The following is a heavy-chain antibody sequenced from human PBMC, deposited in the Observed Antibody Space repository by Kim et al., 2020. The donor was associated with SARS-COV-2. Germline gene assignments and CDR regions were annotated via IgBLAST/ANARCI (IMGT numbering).Heavy chain of an antibody. J-gene: IGHJ4*02. CDR3: ANNKGAAVSAGAFDH. D-gene: IGHD6-25*01. V-gene: IGHV1-46*03. CDR2: INPSGRST. CDR1: GYTFTAYY. Sequence: ASVKVSCKASGYTFTAYYMHWVRQAPGQGFEWLGVINPSGRSTTYAEKFQGRLTLTRDTSTSTIYMELNSLTSVDTAVYYCANNKGAAVSAGAFDHWGQG.